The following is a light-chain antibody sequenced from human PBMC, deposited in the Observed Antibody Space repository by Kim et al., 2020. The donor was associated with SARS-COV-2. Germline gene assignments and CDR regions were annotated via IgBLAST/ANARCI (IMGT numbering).Light chain of an antibody. J-gene: IGKJ1*01. V-gene: IGKV3-15*01. CDR2: DAT. CDR3: QQSNDWPPLT. Sequence: SPAERGTLSCRASQTINNKLVWYQHKPGQAPRLLIYDATTRATGVPARFIGSGSETDFTLTISSLQSEDFAVYYCQQSNDWPPLTFGQGTKVDIK. CDR1: QTINNK.